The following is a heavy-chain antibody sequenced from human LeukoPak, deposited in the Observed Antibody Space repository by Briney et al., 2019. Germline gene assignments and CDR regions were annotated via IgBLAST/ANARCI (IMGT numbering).Heavy chain of an antibody. CDR1: GFTVSSNY. D-gene: IGHD5-12*01. J-gene: IGHJ6*02. Sequence: PGGSLRLSCAASGFTVSSNYMSWVRQAPGKGLEGVSVIYSGGSTYYADSGKGRFTISRHNSKNTLYLQMNRLRAEDTAVYYCARGGYSGYAYPDYYYGMDVWGQGTTVTVSS. CDR3: ARGGYSGYAYPDYYYGMDV. V-gene: IGHV3-53*04. CDR2: IYSGGST.